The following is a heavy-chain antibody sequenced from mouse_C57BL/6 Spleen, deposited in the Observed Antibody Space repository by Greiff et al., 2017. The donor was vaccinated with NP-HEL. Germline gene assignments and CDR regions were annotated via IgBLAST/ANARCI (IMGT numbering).Heavy chain of an antibody. Sequence: EVHLVESGEGLVKPGGSLKLSCAASGFTFSSYAMSWVRQTPEKRLEWVAYISSGGDYIYYADTVKGRFTISRDNARNTLYLQMSSLKSEDTAMYYCTRDNYGSSYYAMDYWGQGTSVTVSS. V-gene: IGHV5-9-1*02. D-gene: IGHD1-1*01. CDR3: TRDNYGSSYYAMDY. CDR1: GFTFSSYA. J-gene: IGHJ4*01. CDR2: ISSGGDYI.